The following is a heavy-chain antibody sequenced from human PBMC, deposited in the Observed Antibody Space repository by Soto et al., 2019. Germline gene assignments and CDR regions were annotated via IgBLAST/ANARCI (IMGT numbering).Heavy chain of an antibody. D-gene: IGHD1-1*01. CDR1: GYTFTSYG. V-gene: IGHV1-18*01. J-gene: IGHJ4*02. CDR3: ARGRYGDY. CDR2: ISAHNGNT. Sequence: QVHLVQSGAEVKKPGASVKVSCKGSGYTFTSYGITWVRQAPGQGLEWMGWISAHNGNTDYAQKLQGRVTVTRDTPTGTPYMGLRSLRSDATAAYYCARGRYGDYWGQGALVTVSS.